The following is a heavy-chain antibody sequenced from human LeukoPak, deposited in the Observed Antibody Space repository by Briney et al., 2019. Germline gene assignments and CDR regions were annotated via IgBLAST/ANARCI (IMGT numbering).Heavy chain of an antibody. V-gene: IGHV1-18*01. CDR2: ISAYNGNT. CDR3: ARSPIPVPAAIPYNWFDP. J-gene: IGHJ5*02. D-gene: IGHD2-2*01. CDR1: GYTFTSYG. Sequence: ASVKVSCKASGYTFTSYGISWVRQAPGQGLEWMGWISAYNGNTNYAQKLQGRVTMTTDTSTSTAYMELRSLRSDDTAVYYCARSPIPVPAAIPYNWFDPWGQGTLVTVSS.